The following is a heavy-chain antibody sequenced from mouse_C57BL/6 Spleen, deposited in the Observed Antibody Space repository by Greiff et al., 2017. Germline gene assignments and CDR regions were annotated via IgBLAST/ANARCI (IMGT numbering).Heavy chain of an antibody. CDR3: ASEGFAY. V-gene: IGHV5-6*01. J-gene: IGHJ3*01. CDR2: ISSGGSYT. CDR1: GFTFSSYG. Sequence: EVKVVESGGDLVKPGGSLKLSCAASGFTFSSYGMSWVRQTPDKRLEWVATISSGGSYTYYPDSVKGRFTISRDNAKNTLYLQMSSLKSEDTAMYYCASEGFAYWGQGTLVTVSA.